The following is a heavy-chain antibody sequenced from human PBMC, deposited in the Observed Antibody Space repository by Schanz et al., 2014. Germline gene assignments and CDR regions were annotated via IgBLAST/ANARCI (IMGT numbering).Heavy chain of an antibody. V-gene: IGHV3-NL1*01. J-gene: IGHJ6*02. D-gene: IGHD3-22*01. CDR2: ISGSGGST. CDR3: AKIRYDSSGYYLPYYGMDV. Sequence: QVQLVESGGGVVQPGRSLRLSCAASGFTFSSYGMHWVRQAPGKGLEWVAGISGSGGSTDYADSVKGRFIIPRDNSKNTLYLQMNSLRAEDTAVYYCAKIRYDSSGYYLPYYGMDVWGQGTTVIVSS. CDR1: GFTFSSYG.